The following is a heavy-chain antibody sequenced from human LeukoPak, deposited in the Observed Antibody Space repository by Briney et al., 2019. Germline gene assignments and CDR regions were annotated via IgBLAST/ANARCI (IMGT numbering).Heavy chain of an antibody. CDR1: AFTPGDYT. D-gene: IGHD3-16*02. CDR3: ARSPSSFDP. V-gene: IGHV3-48*01. Sequence: PGGALRLSCKASAFTPGDYTMSWVRQAPGKGLEWFSSISSRGDTIDYADSVKGRFTISRDNAKNSLYLQMNSLRAEDRDVYYCARSPSSFDPWGQGALVAVSS. J-gene: IGHJ5*02. CDR2: ISSRGDTI.